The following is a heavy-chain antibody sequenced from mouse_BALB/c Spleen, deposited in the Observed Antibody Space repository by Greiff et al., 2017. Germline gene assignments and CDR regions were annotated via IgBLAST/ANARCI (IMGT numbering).Heavy chain of an antibody. CDR3: ARDGGNYGNWYFDV. J-gene: IGHJ1*01. V-gene: IGHV2-6-7*01. D-gene: IGHD2-1*01. CDR1: GFSLTGYG. CDR2: IWGDGST. Sequence: VQRVESGPGLVAPSQSLSITCTVSGFSLTGYGVNWVRQPPGKGLEWLGMIWGDGSTDYNSALKSRLSISKDNSKSQVFLKMNSLQTDDTARYYCARDGGNYGNWYFDVWGAGTTVTVSS.